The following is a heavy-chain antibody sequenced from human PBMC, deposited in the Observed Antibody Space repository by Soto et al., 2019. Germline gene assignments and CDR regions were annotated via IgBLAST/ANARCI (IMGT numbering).Heavy chain of an antibody. V-gene: IGHV3-23*01. J-gene: IGHJ4*02. D-gene: IGHD6-19*01. CDR2: ISGSGANT. CDR1: GFTFSSYA. CDR3: VKVNGISSGWLEY. Sequence: GGSLRLSCAASGFTFSSYAMRWVRQAPGKGLEWVSDISGSGANTHYADSVKGRFSTSRDNSKSTVYLQMNNLRADDTAVYYCVKVNGISSGWLEYWGQGVLVTVSS.